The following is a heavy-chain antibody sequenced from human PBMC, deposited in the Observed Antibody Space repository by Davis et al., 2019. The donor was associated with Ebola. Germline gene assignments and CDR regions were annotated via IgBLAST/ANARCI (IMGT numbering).Heavy chain of an antibody. Sequence: KISCKGSGYTFTTYWISWVRQMPGKGLEWMGRIDPSDSYTNYSPSFQGHVTISADKSISTAYLQWSSLKASDTAMYYCARPRVLRYFDWSDYGMDVWGQGTTVTVSS. CDR3: ARPRVLRYFDWSDYGMDV. CDR1: GYTFTTYW. D-gene: IGHD3-9*01. V-gene: IGHV5-10-1*01. CDR2: IDPSDSYT. J-gene: IGHJ6*02.